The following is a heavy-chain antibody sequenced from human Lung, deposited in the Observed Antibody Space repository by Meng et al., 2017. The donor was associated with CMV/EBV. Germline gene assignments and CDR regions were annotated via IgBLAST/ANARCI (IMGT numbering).Heavy chain of an antibody. V-gene: IGHV1-46*01. CDR2: INPSGGST. Sequence: QVQLVQSGAEVEKPGASVKVSCKASGYTFTNYYMHWVRQAPGQGLEWIGVINPSGGSTNYAQKFQGRLAMTRDTSTSTVYMELSSLRSEDTAVYYCARGDGGNGSDYWGQGTLVTVSS. CDR3: ARGDGGNGSDY. CDR1: GYTFTNYY. D-gene: IGHD4-23*01. J-gene: IGHJ4*02.